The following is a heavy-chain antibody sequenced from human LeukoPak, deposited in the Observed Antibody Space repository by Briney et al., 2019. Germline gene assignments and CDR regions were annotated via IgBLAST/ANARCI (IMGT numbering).Heavy chain of an antibody. V-gene: IGHV4-38-2*02. Sequence: PSETLSLTCTVSGYPISSGYYWGWIRQPPGKGLEWIGSIYHSGSTYYNPSLKSRVTMSVDTSKNQFSLKLSSVTAADTAVYYCARVTGDRRGDYFDYWGQGTLVTVSS. CDR3: ARVTGDRRGDYFDY. CDR2: IYHSGST. J-gene: IGHJ4*02. D-gene: IGHD7-27*01. CDR1: GYPISSGYY.